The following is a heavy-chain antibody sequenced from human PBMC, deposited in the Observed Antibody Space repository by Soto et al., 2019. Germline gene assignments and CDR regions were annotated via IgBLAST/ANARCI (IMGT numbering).Heavy chain of an antibody. Sequence: QVQLQESGPGLVKPSQTLSLTCTVSGGSISSGDYYWSWIRQPPGKGLEWIGYIDYSGSTYYNPSLKSRVTISVDTSKNQFSLKLSSVTAADTAVYYCAREGGYDFWSGYPEDYYYGMDVWGQGTTVTVSS. CDR1: GGSISSGDYY. V-gene: IGHV4-30-4*01. J-gene: IGHJ6*02. CDR3: AREGGYDFWSGYPEDYYYGMDV. CDR2: IDYSGST. D-gene: IGHD3-3*01.